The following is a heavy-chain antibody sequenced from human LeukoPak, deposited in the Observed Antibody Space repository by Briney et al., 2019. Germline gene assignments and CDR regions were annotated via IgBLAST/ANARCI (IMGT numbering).Heavy chain of an antibody. J-gene: IGHJ2*01. CDR2: ISGSGGST. CDR3: AKDLGDYGGNSGDLYFYL. Sequence: GGSLRLSSAASGFTFSSSAVSCVRQAPGKGLEWVSAISGSGGSTYYADSVKGRFTISRDNSKNTLYLQMNSLRAEDTAVYYCAKDLGDYGGNSGDLYFYLWGRGNPFTVSS. CDR1: GFTFSSSA. D-gene: IGHD4-23*01. V-gene: IGHV3-23*01.